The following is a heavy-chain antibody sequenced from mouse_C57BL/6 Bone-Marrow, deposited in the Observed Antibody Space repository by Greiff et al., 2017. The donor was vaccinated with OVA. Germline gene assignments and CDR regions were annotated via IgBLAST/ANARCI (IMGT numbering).Heavy chain of an antibody. J-gene: IGHJ1*03. D-gene: IGHD1-1*01. V-gene: IGHV5-6*02. Sequence: DVMLVESGGDLVKPGGSLKLSCAASGFTFSSYGMSWVRQTPDKRLEWVATISSGGSYTYYPDSVKGRFTISRDNAKNTLYLQMSSLKSEDTAMYYCARPITTVVDWYFDVWGTGTTVTVSS. CDR3: ARPITTVVDWYFDV. CDR1: GFTFSSYG. CDR2: ISSGGSYT.